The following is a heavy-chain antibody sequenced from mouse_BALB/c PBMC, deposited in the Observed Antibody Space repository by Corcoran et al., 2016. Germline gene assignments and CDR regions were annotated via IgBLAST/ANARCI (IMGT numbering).Heavy chain of an antibody. CDR2: INPNNGGT. Sequence: EVQLQQSGPELVKPGASVKISCKTSGYTFTEYTMHWVKQSHGKSLEWIGSINPNNGGTSYNQKFKGKATLTVDKSSSTAYMELRSLTSEDSAVYYCARLYDQALYAMDYWGQGTSVTVSS. CDR3: ARLYDQALYAMDY. CDR1: GYTFTEYT. J-gene: IGHJ4*01. V-gene: IGHV1-22*01. D-gene: IGHD2-3*01.